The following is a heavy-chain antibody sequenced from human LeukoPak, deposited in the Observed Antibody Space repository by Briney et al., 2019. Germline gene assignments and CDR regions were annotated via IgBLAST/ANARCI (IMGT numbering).Heavy chain of an antibody. CDR3: ARVAPGGNFDL. J-gene: IGHJ2*01. CDR1: GFTFSGYA. CDR2: ITKSGSKT. Sequence: PGGSLRLSCAASGFTFSGYAMHWVRQAPGKGLEYVSAITKSGSKTYYANSVKGRFTISRDNSKNTLFLQMGSLRAEDMAVYYCARVAPGGNFDLWGRGTLVAVSS. D-gene: IGHD3-16*01. V-gene: IGHV3-64*01.